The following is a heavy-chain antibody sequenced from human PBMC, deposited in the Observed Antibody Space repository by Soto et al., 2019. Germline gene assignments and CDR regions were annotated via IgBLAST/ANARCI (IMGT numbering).Heavy chain of an antibody. Sequence: QVQLVQSGAEVKKPGASVKVSCKASGYTFTSYAIIWVRQAPGQGLEWMGWISAYNGNTNYAQNLQGRVTMTTDTSTRTAYMELGGLRSDDTAVYYSARDSPPIASWGQGTMVTVSS. J-gene: IGHJ1*01. CDR1: GYTFTSYA. CDR3: ARDSPPIAS. CDR2: ISAYNGNT. V-gene: IGHV1-18*01. D-gene: IGHD6-13*01.